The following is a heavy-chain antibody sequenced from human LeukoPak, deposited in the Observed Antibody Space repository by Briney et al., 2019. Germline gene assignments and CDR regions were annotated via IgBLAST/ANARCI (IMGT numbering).Heavy chain of an antibody. V-gene: IGHV3-23*01. CDR3: AKDRRACSSSSCYYRFDY. D-gene: IGHD2-2*01. Sequence: PGGSLRLSCAASEFTFSSYAMSWVRQAPGKGLEWVSAISDSGGSTYYADSVKGRFTVSRDNSKNTMYLQMNSLRAEDTVVYYSAKDRRACSSSSCYYRFDYWGQGTLVTVSS. CDR1: EFTFSSYA. J-gene: IGHJ4*02. CDR2: ISDSGGST.